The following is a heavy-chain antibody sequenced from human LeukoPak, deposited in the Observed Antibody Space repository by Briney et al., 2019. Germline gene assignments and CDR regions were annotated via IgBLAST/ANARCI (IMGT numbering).Heavy chain of an antibody. Sequence: GGSLRLSCAASGFTFSDYYMSWIRQAPGKGLEWVSYISSSGSTIYYADSVKGRFTISRDNSKNTLHLQIDSLRAEDTAIYYCTRDNPSRAYDYWGQGTLVTVSS. D-gene: IGHD2-2*01. J-gene: IGHJ4*02. CDR1: GFTFSDYY. CDR2: ISSSGSTI. CDR3: TRDNPSRAYDY. V-gene: IGHV3-11*04.